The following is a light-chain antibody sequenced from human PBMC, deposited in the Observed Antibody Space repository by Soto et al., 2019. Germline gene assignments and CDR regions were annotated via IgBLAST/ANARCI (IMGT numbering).Light chain of an antibody. CDR2: EVS. CDR1: SRDVGGYNY. CDR3: SSYRNSTTLVV. J-gene: IGLJ2*01. Sequence: QSVLTQPASVSGSPGQSITISCTGTSRDVGGYNYVSWYQQHPGKAPKRMIYEVSNRPSGVSNRFSGSKSGNTASLTISGLQPEDEADYYCSSYRNSTTLVVFGGGTKVTVL. V-gene: IGLV2-14*01.